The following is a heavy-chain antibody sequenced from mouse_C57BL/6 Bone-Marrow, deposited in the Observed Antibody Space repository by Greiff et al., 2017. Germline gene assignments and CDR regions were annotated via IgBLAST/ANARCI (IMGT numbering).Heavy chain of an antibody. V-gene: IGHV1-59*01. CDR3: ASVY. Sequence: QVQLQQPGAELVRPGTSVKLSCKASGYTFTSYWMHWVQQRPGQGLEWIGVIDPYDSYTNYNQKLKGKGTLTVNTSTSTAYMQLSSLTSEDSAVYYCASVYWGKGTTLTVSS. CDR1: GYTFTSYW. CDR2: IDPYDSYT. J-gene: IGHJ2*01.